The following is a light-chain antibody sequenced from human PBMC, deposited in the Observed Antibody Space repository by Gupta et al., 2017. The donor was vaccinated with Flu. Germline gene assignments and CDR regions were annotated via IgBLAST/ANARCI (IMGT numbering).Light chain of an antibody. CDR1: QSISNY. CDR3: QQSHSTPYT. J-gene: IGKJ2*01. CDR2: AAS. V-gene: IGKV1-39*01. Sequence: DIQMTQSPSSLSASVGDTVTITCRASQSISNYLNWYQHKPGKAPKLLIFAASNLQSGVPSGFSGSGSGTDFTLTISSLQPEDFAIYYCQQSHSTPYTFGQWTKLEIK.